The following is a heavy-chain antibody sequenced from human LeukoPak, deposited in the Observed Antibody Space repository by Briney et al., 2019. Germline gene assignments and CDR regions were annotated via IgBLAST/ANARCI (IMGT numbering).Heavy chain of an antibody. V-gene: IGHV3-11*06. CDR3: ARWSSSWYGVY. Sequence: PGGSLRLYCAASGFTFSDYYMSWIRQAPGKGLEWVSYISSSSSYTNYADSVKGRFTISRDNAKNSLYLQMNSLRAEDTAVYYCARWSSSWYGVYWGQGTLVTVSS. D-gene: IGHD6-13*01. CDR2: ISSSSSYT. J-gene: IGHJ4*02. CDR1: GFTFSDYY.